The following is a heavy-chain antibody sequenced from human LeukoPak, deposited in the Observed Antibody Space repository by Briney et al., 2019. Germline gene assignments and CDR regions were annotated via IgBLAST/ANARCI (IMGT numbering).Heavy chain of an antibody. J-gene: IGHJ4*02. D-gene: IGHD6-13*01. CDR1: GFTFSSYW. V-gene: IGHV3-7*03. CDR3: AKDPGYSSSLTYFDY. Sequence: GGSLRLSCAASGFTFSSYWMSWVRQAPGKGLEWVANIKQDGSEKHYVDSVKGRFTISRDNAKNSLYLQMNSLRAEDTALYYCAKDPGYSSSLTYFDYWGQGTLVTVSS. CDR2: IKQDGSEK.